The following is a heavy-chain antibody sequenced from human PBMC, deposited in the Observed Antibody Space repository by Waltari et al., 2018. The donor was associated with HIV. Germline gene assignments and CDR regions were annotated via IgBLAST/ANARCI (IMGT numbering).Heavy chain of an antibody. CDR1: SGSITSHY. J-gene: IGHJ3*01. D-gene: IGHD3-10*01. CDR3: AREPFYGSGSYYNDAFDV. V-gene: IGHV4-59*11. CDR2: ISNSGIT. Sequence: QLQLQESGPGLVKPSETLSLTCTVSSGSITSHYSSWIRQSPGKGLEWIGHISNSGITKYNPSLKSRITISVDTSESQFSLKLTSVTAADTAIYYCAREPFYGSGSYYNDAFDVWGQGTQVTVS.